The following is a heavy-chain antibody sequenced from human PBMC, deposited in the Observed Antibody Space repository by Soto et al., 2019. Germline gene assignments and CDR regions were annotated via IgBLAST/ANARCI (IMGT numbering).Heavy chain of an antibody. V-gene: IGHV3-74*01. Sequence: EVQLVESGGGLVQPGGSLRLSCAASGFTFSIYWMHWVRQAPGKGPVWVSRIDNAGSSARYADSVKGRFTISRDNAKNTVYLQMSSLRAEDTAVYYCTRVGGSVSGMDVWGQGTTVTVSS. J-gene: IGHJ6*02. CDR2: IDNAGSSA. CDR3: TRVGGSVSGMDV. D-gene: IGHD1-26*01. CDR1: GFTFSIYW.